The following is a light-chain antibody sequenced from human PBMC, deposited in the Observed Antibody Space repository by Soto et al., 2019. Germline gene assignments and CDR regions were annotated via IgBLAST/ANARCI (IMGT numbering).Light chain of an antibody. CDR2: EVS. Sequence: QSALTQPRSVSGSPGQSVTISCTGTSSDVGAYNYVSWHQQHPGKAPKVIITEVSNRPSGVSNRFSGSKSGNTASLTISGLQAEDEADYYCSSYVNYNTFVIFGGGTKLTVL. CDR3: SSYVNYNTFVI. V-gene: IGLV2-11*01. J-gene: IGLJ2*01. CDR1: SSDVGAYNY.